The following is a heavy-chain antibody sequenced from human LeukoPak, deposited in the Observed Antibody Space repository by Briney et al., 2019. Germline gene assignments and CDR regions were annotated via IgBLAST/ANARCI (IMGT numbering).Heavy chain of an antibody. CDR1: GFTFSNAW. CDR2: IKSKIDGGTT. Sequence: GGSLRLSCAASGFTFSNAWMNWVRQAPGKGLEWVGRIKSKIDGGTTDYAAPVKGRFTISRDDSKNTLYLQMNSLKTEDTAVYYCTRVRGYSYGYGDYWGQGTLVTVSS. D-gene: IGHD5-18*01. J-gene: IGHJ4*02. V-gene: IGHV3-15*01. CDR3: TRVRGYSYGYGDY.